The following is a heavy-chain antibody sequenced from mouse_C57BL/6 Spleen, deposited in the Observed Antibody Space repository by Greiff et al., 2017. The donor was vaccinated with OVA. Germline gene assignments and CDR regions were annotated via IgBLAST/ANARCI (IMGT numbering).Heavy chain of an antibody. CDR1: GYTFTNYW. CDR3: ARKGGLLSYAMDY. D-gene: IGHD2-10*01. Sequence: LVESGAELVRPGTSVKMSCKASGYTFTNYWIGWAKQRPGHGLEWIGDIYPGGGYTNYNEKFKGKATLTADKSSSTAYMQFSSLTSEDSAIYYCARKGGLLSYAMDYWGQGTSVTVSS. J-gene: IGHJ4*01. V-gene: IGHV1-63*01. CDR2: IYPGGGYT.